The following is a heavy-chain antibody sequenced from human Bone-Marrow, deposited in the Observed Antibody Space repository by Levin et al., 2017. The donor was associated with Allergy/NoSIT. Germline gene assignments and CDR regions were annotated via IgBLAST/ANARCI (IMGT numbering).Heavy chain of an antibody. J-gene: IGHJ3*02. V-gene: IGHV3-53*01. Sequence: GGSLRLSCATSEFTVRTNYMSWVRQASGKGLEWVSVIYGGNSTYYADSVKGRFTVSRDTSHNTVYLQMRSLGAEDTGVYYCARAKQGYIYDPFDMWGQGTLVTVSS. CDR2: IYGGNST. CDR1: EFTVRTNY. CDR3: ARAKQGYIYDPFDM. D-gene: IGHD5-18*01.